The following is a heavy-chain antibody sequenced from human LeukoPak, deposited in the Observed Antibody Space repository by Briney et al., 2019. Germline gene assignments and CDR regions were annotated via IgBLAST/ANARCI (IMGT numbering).Heavy chain of an antibody. CDR3: AKGRTNDY. D-gene: IGHD1/OR15-1a*01. V-gene: IGHV3-23*01. CDR1: GFAFSTYA. J-gene: IGHJ4*02. Sequence: GGSLRLSCAASGFAFSTYAMSWVRQTPERGLEWVSAISDTGGNTFYADSVKGRFTISRDNSKNTLYLQMNSLRAEDTAIYYCAKGRTNDYWGQGTLVTVSS. CDR2: ISDTGGNT.